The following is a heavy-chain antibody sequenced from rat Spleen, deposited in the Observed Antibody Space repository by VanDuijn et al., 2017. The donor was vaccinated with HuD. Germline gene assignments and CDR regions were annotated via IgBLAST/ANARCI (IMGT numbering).Heavy chain of an antibody. D-gene: IGHD1-10*01. Sequence: EVQLVESGGGLVQPGRSLKLSCAASGFTFSDYNMAWVRQTPTKGLEWVASISTGGGSTYYPDSVKGRFTISRDNAKSTLYLQMDSLRSEDTATYYCARMDTGTTTYYFDYWGQGVMVTVSS. V-gene: IGHV5S23*01. J-gene: IGHJ2*01. CDR1: GFTFSDYN. CDR3: ARMDTGTTTYYFDY. CDR2: ISTGGGST.